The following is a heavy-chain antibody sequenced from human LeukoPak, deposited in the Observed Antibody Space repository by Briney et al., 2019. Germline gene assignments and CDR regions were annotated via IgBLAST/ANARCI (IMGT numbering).Heavy chain of an antibody. CDR1: GYTFTGYY. CDR3: ARGGPLYGDYEYGMDV. CDR2: INPNSGGT. V-gene: IGHV1-2*06. Sequence: ASVNVSCKASGYTFTGYYMHWVRQAPGQGLEWMGRINPNSGGTNYAQKLQGRVTMTTDTSTSTAYMELRSLRSDDTAVYYCARGGPLYGDYEYGMDVWGQGTTVTVSS. J-gene: IGHJ6*02. D-gene: IGHD4-17*01.